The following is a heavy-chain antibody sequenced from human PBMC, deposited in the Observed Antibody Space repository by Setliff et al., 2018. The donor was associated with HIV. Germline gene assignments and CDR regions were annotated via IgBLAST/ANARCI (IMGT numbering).Heavy chain of an antibody. CDR1: GGPFTSSS. CDR3: ARGGDYDSSGYYVT. CDR2: IIPILGVP. V-gene: IGHV1-69*02. Sequence: SVKVSCKASGGPFTSSSIGWVRQAPGQGLEWMGRIIPILGVPRYAQKFQGRVTITADKSTSTSYMHLSSLRAEDTAAYFCARGGDYDSSGYYVTWGQGSLVTVSS. D-gene: IGHD3-22*01. J-gene: IGHJ4*02.